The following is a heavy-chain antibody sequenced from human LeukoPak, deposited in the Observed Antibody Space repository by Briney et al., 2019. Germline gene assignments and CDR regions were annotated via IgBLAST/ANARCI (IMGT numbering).Heavy chain of an antibody. CDR2: ISYSGGS. V-gene: IGHV4-39*07. Sequence: SETLSLTCTVSGGSIISTIYYWGWIRQSPGKGLDWIGSISYSGGSFCKPSLKSRVTISVDTSKNQFSLRLSSVTAADTAVYYCARVTGYMTEDYFDYWGQGTLITVSS. CDR3: ARVTGYMTEDYFDY. J-gene: IGHJ4*02. D-gene: IGHD6-13*01. CDR1: GGSIISTIYY.